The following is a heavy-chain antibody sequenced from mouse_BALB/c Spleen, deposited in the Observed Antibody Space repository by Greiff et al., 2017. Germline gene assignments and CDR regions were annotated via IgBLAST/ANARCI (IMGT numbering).Heavy chain of an antibody. J-gene: IGHJ4*01. CDR2: ISNGGGST. D-gene: IGHD2-4*01. V-gene: IGHV5-12*01. CDR3: ARPTMITGAMDY. CDR1: GFTFSDYY. Sequence: EVKVVESGGGLVKPGGSLKLSCAASGFTFSDYYMYWVRQTPEKRLEWVAYISNGGGSTYYPDTVKGRFTISRDNAKNTLYLQMSSLKSEDTAMYYCARPTMITGAMDYWGQGTSVTVSS.